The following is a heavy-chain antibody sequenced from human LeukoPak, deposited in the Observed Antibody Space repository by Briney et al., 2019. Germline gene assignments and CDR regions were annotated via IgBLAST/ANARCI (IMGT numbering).Heavy chain of an antibody. J-gene: IGHJ4*02. D-gene: IGHD5-24*01. CDR3: ARGQRRHIDMAPSFDY. CDR1: GFTFSSYS. V-gene: IGHV3-23*01. CDR2: IRSSGDST. Sequence: GGSLRLSCAASGFTFSSYSMNWVRQAPGKGLEWVSGIRSSGDSTYYADSVKGRFTISRDNSKNTPYLQLNSLRGEDTAVYYCARGQRRHIDMAPSFDYWGQGTLVAVSS.